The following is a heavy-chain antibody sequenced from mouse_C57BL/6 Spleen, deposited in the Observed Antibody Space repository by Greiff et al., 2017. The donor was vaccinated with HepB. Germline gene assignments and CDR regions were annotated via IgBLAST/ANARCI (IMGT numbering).Heavy chain of an antibody. CDR1: GYAFSSSW. J-gene: IGHJ4*01. CDR3: ARRGVVATRDYAMDY. V-gene: IGHV1-82*01. CDR2: IYPGDGDT. D-gene: IGHD1-1*01. Sequence: QVQLKQSGPELVKPGASVKISCKASGYAFSSSWMNWVKQRPGKGLEWIGRIYPGDGDTNYNGKFKGKATLTADKSSSTAYMQLSSLTSEDSAVYFCARRGVVATRDYAMDYWGQGTSVTVSS.